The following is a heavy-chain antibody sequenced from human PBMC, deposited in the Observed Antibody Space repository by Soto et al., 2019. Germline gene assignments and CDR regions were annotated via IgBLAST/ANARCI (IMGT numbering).Heavy chain of an antibody. CDR1: GFTFSSYP. V-gene: IGHV3-74*01. CDR2: ISHDGSAA. J-gene: IGHJ5*02. Sequence: HPGGSLRLSCAASGFTFSSYPMNWVRQAPGKGLAWVSGISHDGSAASYADSVKGRFTISRDNAKNTVYLQMNSLRAEDTAVYYCVRDKPHNWFDPWGQGTPVTVSS. CDR3: VRDKPHNWFDP.